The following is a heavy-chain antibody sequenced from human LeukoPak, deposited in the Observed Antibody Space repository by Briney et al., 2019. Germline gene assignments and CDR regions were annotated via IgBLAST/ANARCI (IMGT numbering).Heavy chain of an antibody. Sequence: ASVKVSCKASGYTFTSYSMNWVRQAPGQGPEWMGIINPSDASTTYAQKFQGRVTMTRDMSTSTAYMELRSLRSDDTAVYYCARDRDTAMVSYGYWGQGTLVTVSS. V-gene: IGHV1-46*01. CDR1: GYTFTSYS. D-gene: IGHD5-18*01. CDR2: INPSDAST. CDR3: ARDRDTAMVSYGY. J-gene: IGHJ4*02.